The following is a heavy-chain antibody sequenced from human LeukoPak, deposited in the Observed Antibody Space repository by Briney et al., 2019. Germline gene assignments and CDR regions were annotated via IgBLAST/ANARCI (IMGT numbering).Heavy chain of an antibody. CDR1: GYSISSGYY. V-gene: IGHV4-38-2*02. Sequence: PSETLSLTCTVSGYSISSGYYWGWIRQPPGKGLEWIGSIYHSGSTYYNPSLKSRVTISVDTSKNQFSLKLSSVTAADTAVYYCARLMAGLDWGQGTLVTVSS. CDR3: ARLMAGLD. CDR2: IYHSGST. J-gene: IGHJ4*02. D-gene: IGHD6-19*01.